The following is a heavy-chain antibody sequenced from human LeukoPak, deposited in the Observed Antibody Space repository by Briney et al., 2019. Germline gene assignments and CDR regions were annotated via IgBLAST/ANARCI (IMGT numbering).Heavy chain of an antibody. CDR1: GFTVSSNY. CDR2: IYSGGST. D-gene: IGHD4-17*01. V-gene: IGHV3-66*01. J-gene: IGHJ4*02. CDR3: ARDQDGYYYFDY. Sequence: GGSLRLSCAASGFTVSSNYMSWVRQAPGKGLEWVSVIYSGGSTYYADSVKGRFTISRDNSKNTLYLQMNSLRAEDTAVYYCARDQDGYYYFDYWGQGTLVTVSS.